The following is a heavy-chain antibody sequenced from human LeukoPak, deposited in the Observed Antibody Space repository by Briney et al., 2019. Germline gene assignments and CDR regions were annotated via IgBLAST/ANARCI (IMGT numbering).Heavy chain of an antibody. J-gene: IGHJ5*02. CDR3: ARDVGECTNGVCFSNADNWFDP. V-gene: IGHV1-2*02. CDR1: TSGSSFSNYP. D-gene: IGHD2-8*01. CDR2: INPNSGDT. Sequence: GASVKVSCKTSTSGSSFSNYPITWVRQAPGQGLEWMGWINPNSGDTKYLQKFQGRVTMTTDTSISTAYMELSSLRSDDTAVYYCARDVGECTNGVCFSNADNWFDPWGQGTLVTVSS.